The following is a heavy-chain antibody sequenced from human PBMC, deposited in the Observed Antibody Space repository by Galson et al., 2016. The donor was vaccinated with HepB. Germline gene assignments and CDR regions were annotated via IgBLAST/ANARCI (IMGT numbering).Heavy chain of an antibody. Sequence: SLRLSCAGSGSYFSNHGMSWVRQPPGRGLEWVARRTRSGEATHYADFAKGRFTPSRDKSRNTIYLYMSDLSAGATAVYYCGKHGGFDYWGQGARVTVS. CDR2: RTRSGEAT. J-gene: IGHJ4*02. V-gene: IGHV3-23*01. CDR3: GKHGGFDY. CDR1: GSYFSNHG. D-gene: IGHD3-16*01.